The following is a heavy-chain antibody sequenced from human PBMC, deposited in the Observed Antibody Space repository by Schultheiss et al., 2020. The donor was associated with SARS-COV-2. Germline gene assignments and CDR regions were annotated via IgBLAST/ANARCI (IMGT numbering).Heavy chain of an antibody. CDR3: ARGSTIFGVVIRYYYYYYMDV. D-gene: IGHD3-3*01. J-gene: IGHJ6*03. CDR2: INHSGST. V-gene: IGHV4-34*01. Sequence: SETLSLTCTVSGGSISSYYWGWIRQPPGKGLEWIGEINHSGSTNYNPSLKSRVTISVDTSKNQFSLKLSSVTAADTAVYYCARGSTIFGVVIRYYYYYYMDVWGKGTTVTVSS. CDR1: GGSISSYY.